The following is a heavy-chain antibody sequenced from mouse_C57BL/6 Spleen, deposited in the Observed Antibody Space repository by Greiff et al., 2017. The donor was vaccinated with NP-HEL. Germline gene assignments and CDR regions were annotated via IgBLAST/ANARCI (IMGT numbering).Heavy chain of an antibody. D-gene: IGHD3-2*02. CDR1: GYAFSSYW. V-gene: IGHV1-80*01. CDR2: IYPGDGDT. Sequence: QVQLKESGAELVKPGASVKISCKASGYAFSSYWMNWVKQRPGKGLEWIGQIYPGDGDTNYNGKFKGKATLTADKSSSTAYMQLSSLTSEDSAVYFCARESSVGAMDYWGQGTSVTVSS. J-gene: IGHJ4*01. CDR3: ARESSVGAMDY.